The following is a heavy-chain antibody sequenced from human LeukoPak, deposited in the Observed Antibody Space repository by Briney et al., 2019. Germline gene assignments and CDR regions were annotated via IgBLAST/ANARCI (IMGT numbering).Heavy chain of an antibody. D-gene: IGHD3-10*01. Sequence: ASVKVSCKASGGTFSSYGISWVRQAPGQGLEWMGGIIPMFGTANYAQEFQGRVTITADESTSTAYMELSSLRSEDTAVYYCARDRVVQNWFDPWGQGTLVTVSS. J-gene: IGHJ5*02. V-gene: IGHV1-69*13. CDR2: IIPMFGTA. CDR1: GGTFSSYG. CDR3: ARDRVVQNWFDP.